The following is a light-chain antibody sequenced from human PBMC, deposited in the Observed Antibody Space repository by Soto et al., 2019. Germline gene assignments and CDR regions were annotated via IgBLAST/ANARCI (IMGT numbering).Light chain of an antibody. CDR3: QQRSDWPST. J-gene: IGKJ4*01. Sequence: EIVLTQSPATLSLSPGERATLSCRASQSVRRYLAWYQQKPGQAPTLLIYDASNRAPGIPARFSGSGSGTDFTLTISSLEPEDFAVYYCQQRSDWPSTFGGGTKLQIK. V-gene: IGKV3-11*01. CDR1: QSVRRY. CDR2: DAS.